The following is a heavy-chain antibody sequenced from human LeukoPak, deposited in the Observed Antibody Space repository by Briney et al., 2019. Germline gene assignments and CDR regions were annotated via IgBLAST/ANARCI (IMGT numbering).Heavy chain of an antibody. CDR1: GYTLTELS. CDR2: ISAYNGNT. V-gene: IGHV1-18*01. D-gene: IGHD1-1*01. Sequence: ASVKVSCKVSGYTLTELSMHWVRQAPGQGLEWMGWISAYNGNTNYAQKLQGRVTMTTDTSTSTAYMELRSLRSDDTAVYYCARAVPPGWFDPWGQGTLVTVSS. CDR3: ARAVPPGWFDP. J-gene: IGHJ5*02.